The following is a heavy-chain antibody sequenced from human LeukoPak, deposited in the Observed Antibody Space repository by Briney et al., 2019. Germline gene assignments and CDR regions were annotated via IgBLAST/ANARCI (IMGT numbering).Heavy chain of an antibody. Sequence: SETLSLTCAVYGGSFSGYYWSWIRQPPGKGLEWIGEINHSGSTNYNPSLKSRVTISVDTSKNQFSLKLSSVTAADAAVYYCARVRDDYGDYAYSYFDYWGQGTLVTVSS. V-gene: IGHV4-34*01. CDR2: INHSGST. CDR1: GGSFSGYY. J-gene: IGHJ4*02. CDR3: ARVRDDYGDYAYSYFDY. D-gene: IGHD4-17*01.